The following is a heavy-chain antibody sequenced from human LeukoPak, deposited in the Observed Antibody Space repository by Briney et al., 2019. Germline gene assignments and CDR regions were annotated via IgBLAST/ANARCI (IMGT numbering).Heavy chain of an antibody. Sequence: GGSLRLSCAASGYTFSSYSMNWVRQAPGKGLEWVSAISGSGGSTYYADSVKGRFTISRDNSKNTLYLQMNSLRAEDTAVYYCATRRGGYEWGQGTLVTVSS. D-gene: IGHD5-12*01. CDR3: ATRRGGYE. J-gene: IGHJ4*02. CDR1: GYTFSSYS. V-gene: IGHV3-23*01. CDR2: ISGSGGST.